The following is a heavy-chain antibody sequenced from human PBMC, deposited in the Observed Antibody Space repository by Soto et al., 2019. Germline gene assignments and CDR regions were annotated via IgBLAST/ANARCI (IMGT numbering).Heavy chain of an antibody. CDR2: IYHSGST. J-gene: IGHJ4*02. V-gene: IGHV4-30-2*01. D-gene: IGHD2-15*01. CDR1: GGSISSGGYS. CDR3: ARGQVVAAQH. Sequence: QLQLQESGSGLVKPSQTLSLTCAVSGGSISSGGYSWSWIRQPPGKGLEWIGYIYHSGSTYYNPSLKSRVTTSAARSKTQFSLKLSSVTAADTAVYYCARGQVVAAQHWGQGTLVTVSS.